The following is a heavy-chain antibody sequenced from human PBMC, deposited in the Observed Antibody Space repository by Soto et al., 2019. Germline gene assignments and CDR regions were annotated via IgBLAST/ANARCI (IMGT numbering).Heavy chain of an antibody. CDR2: IYYSWFT. D-gene: IGHD3-3*01. V-gene: IGHV4-31*03. CDR3: ARSISP. J-gene: IGHJ5*02. CDR1: GGSISSGGYY. Sequence: QVQLQESGPGLVKPSQTLSLTCTVSGGSISSGGYYWSWIRQHPGKGLDPQHPGKGLEWIGYIYYSWFTYYNPSLKSRVTISVDTSKNQFSLKLSSVTAADTAVYYCARSISPWGQGTLVTVSS.